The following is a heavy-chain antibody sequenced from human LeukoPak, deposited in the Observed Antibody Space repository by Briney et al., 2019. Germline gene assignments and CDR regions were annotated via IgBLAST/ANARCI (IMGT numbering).Heavy chain of an antibody. CDR2: ISYDGSNK. CDR3: ATASTNLYGDYVLPAPPDY. Sequence: PGGSLRLSCAASGFTFSSYAMHWVRQAPGKGLEWVAVISYDGSNKYYADSVKGRFTISRDNSKNTLYLQMNSLRAEDTAVYYCATASTNLYGDYVLPAPPDYWGQGTLVTVSS. J-gene: IGHJ4*02. V-gene: IGHV3-30-3*01. CDR1: GFTFSSYA. D-gene: IGHD4-17*01.